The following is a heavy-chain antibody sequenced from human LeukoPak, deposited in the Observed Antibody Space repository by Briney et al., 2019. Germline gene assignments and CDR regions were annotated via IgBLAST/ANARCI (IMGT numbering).Heavy chain of an antibody. Sequence: ASVKVSCKASGYTFTGYYMHWVRQAPGQGLEWMGWINPNSGGTNYAQKFQGRVTMTRDTSISTAYMELSRLRSDDTAVYYCARDLRYYDYVWGSYRSHEGAFDIWGQGTMVTVSS. D-gene: IGHD3-16*02. V-gene: IGHV1-2*02. CDR3: ARDLRYYDYVWGSYRSHEGAFDI. CDR2: INPNSGGT. J-gene: IGHJ3*02. CDR1: GYTFTGYY.